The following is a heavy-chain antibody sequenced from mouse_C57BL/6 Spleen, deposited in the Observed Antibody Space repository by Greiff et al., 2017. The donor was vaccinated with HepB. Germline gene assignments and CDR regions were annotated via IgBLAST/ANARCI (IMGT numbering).Heavy chain of an antibody. V-gene: IGHV1-53*01. D-gene: IGHD1-1*01. CDR2: INPSNGGT. Sequence: VQLKQPGTELVKPGASVKLSCKASGYTFTSYWMHWVKQRPGQGLEWIGNINPSNGGTNYNEKFKSKATLTVDKSSSTAYMQLSSLTSEDSAVYYCASEDYYASYAMDYWGQGTSVTVSS. CDR3: ASEDYYASYAMDY. CDR1: GYTFTSYW. J-gene: IGHJ4*01.